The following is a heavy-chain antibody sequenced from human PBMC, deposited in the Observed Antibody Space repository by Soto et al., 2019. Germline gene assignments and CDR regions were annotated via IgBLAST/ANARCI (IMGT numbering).Heavy chain of an antibody. CDR2: TRNKGNSYST. V-gene: IGHV3-72*01. CDR1: GFTFSDHY. CDR3: TINYYDTSGYSIDI. Sequence: PGGSLRLSCVASGFTFSDHYMDWVRQAPGKGLEWVGRTRNKGNSYSTEYAASVKGRFTISRDDSKNSLYLQMNSLKTEDTAVYYCTINYYDTSGYSIDIWGQGTMVTVSS. J-gene: IGHJ3*02. D-gene: IGHD3-22*01.